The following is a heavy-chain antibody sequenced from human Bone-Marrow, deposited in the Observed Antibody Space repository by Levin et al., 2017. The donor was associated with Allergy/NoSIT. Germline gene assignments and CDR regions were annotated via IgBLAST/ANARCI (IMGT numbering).Heavy chain of an antibody. CDR3: TTDRGKYCSGGSCYGAWDFDY. Sequence: PGGSLRLSCAASGFTFSNAWMSWVRQAPGKGLEWVGRIKSKTDGGTTDYAAPVKGRFTISRDDSKNTLYLQMNSLKTEDTAVYYCTTDRGKYCSGGSCYGAWDFDYWGQGTLVTVSS. CDR2: IKSKTDGGTT. V-gene: IGHV3-15*01. D-gene: IGHD2-15*01. J-gene: IGHJ4*02. CDR1: GFTFSNAW.